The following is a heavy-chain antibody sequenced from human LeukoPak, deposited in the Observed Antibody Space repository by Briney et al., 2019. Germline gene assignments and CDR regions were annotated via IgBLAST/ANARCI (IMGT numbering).Heavy chain of an antibody. D-gene: IGHD6-13*01. CDR1: GYTFTSYG. Sequence: GASVKVSCKASGYTFTSYGISWVRQAPGQGLEWMGWISAYNGNTNYAQKLQGRVTMTTDTSTSTAYMELRSLRSDDTAVYYCARVKNSSSWYDPQEYYYYMDVWGKGTTVTVSS. CDR2: ISAYNGNT. J-gene: IGHJ6*03. CDR3: ARVKNSSSWYDPQEYYYYMDV. V-gene: IGHV1-18*01.